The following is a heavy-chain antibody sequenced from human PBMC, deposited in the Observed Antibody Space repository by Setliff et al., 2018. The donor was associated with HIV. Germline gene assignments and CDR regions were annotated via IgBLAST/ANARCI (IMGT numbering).Heavy chain of an antibody. CDR1: GYTFTTYG. D-gene: IGHD6-13*01. Sequence: GASVKVSCKPSGYTFTTYGLSWVRQAPGQGLEWMGWISTYSDETSYSQNLQGRLTMTTDTSTGTAYMELRSLRSDDTAVYYCARGYSAAGTLYYYGTDVWGQGTTVTVSS. V-gene: IGHV1-18*01. CDR3: ARGYSAAGTLYYYGTDV. J-gene: IGHJ6*02. CDR2: ISTYSDET.